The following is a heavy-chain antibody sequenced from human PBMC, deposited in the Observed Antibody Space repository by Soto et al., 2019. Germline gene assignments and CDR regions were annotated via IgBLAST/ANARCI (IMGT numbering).Heavy chain of an antibody. CDR3: VKDRARNSWPSRDV. Sequence: QVHLVQSGAEVKKPGASVNVSCKTSGYTFTRNGISWVRQAPGQGLEWMGWISPNSGNIKYAQKLQGRVIMTTDTSTSTAYMELRSLRFDDTAVYYCVKDRARNSWPSRDVWGPGTTVTVSS. J-gene: IGHJ6*02. D-gene: IGHD6-6*01. CDR2: ISPNSGNI. V-gene: IGHV1-18*01. CDR1: GYTFTRNG.